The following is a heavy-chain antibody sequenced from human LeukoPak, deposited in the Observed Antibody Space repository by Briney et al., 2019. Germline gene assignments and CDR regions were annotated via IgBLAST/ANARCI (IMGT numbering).Heavy chain of an antibody. CDR1: GYTFTSYD. Sequence: ASVKVSCKASGYTFTSYDINWVRQATGQGLEWMGWMNPNSGNTGYAQKFQGRVTMTRNTSISTAYMELSSLRSEDTAVYYCASCVQQLGWFDPWGQGTLVTVSS. CDR2: MNPNSGNT. D-gene: IGHD6-13*01. J-gene: IGHJ5*02. V-gene: IGHV1-8*01. CDR3: ASCVQQLGWFDP.